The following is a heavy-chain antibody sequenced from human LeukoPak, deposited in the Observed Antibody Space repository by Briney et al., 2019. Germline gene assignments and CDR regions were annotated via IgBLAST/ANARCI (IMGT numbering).Heavy chain of an antibody. V-gene: IGHV3-23*01. CDR3: AKTTTRYSSGRFPGWPVDY. Sequence: PGGSLRLTCAASGFTFSGYAMYWVRQAPGKGLEWVSGIFGSGGSTHYADSVKGRFTISRDNSKNTVCLQMNSLRAEDTAVYYCAKTTTRYSSGRFPGWPVDYWGQGTLDTVSS. CDR1: GFTFSGYA. CDR2: IFGSGGST. D-gene: IGHD6-19*01. J-gene: IGHJ4*02.